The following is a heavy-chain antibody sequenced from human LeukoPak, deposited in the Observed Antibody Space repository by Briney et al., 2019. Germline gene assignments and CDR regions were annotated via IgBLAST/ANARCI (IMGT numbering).Heavy chain of an antibody. CDR2: INPNSGGT. J-gene: IGHJ6*03. V-gene: IGHV1-2*02. CDR3: ARGSYYGSGSYYIKMIFGYYYYYMDV. Sequence: ASVKVSCKASGYTFTGYYMHWVRQAPGQGLEWMGWINPNSGGTNYAQKFQGRVTMTRDTSISTAYMELSRLRSDDTAVYYCARGSYYGSGSYYIKMIFGYYYYYMDVWGKGTTVTISS. CDR1: GYTFTGYY. D-gene: IGHD3-10*01.